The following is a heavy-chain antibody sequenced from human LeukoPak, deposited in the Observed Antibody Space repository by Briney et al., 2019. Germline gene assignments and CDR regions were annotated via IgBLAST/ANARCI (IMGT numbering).Heavy chain of an antibody. J-gene: IGHJ3*02. Sequence: GGSLRLSCAVSGFTFSDHYMDWVRQAPGKGLEWVSSISGSGGTTYYADSVKGRFTISRDNSKNTLYLQMNSLRAEDTAVYYCAKQWRGTGDAFDIWGQGTVVTFSS. D-gene: IGHD3/OR15-3a*01. CDR1: GFTFSDHY. CDR2: ISGSGGTT. V-gene: IGHV3-23*01. CDR3: AKQWRGTGDAFDI.